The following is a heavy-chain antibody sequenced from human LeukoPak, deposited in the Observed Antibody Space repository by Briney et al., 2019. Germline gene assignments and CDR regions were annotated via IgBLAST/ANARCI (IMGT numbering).Heavy chain of an antibody. J-gene: IGHJ4*02. Sequence: GRSLRLSCAASGFTFSSYGVHWVRQAPGKGLEWVAVISYDGSNKYYADSVKGRFTISRDNSKNSLYLQMNSLRAEDTAVYYCAKDTPQWELRFGFDYWGQGTLVTVSS. CDR1: GFTFSSYG. D-gene: IGHD1-26*01. CDR2: ISYDGSNK. CDR3: AKDTPQWELRFGFDY. V-gene: IGHV3-30*18.